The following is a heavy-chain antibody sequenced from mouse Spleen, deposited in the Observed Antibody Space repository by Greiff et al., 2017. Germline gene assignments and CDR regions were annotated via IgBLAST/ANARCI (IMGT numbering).Heavy chain of an antibody. CDR2: IYPGNSDT. D-gene: IGHD2-4*01. CDR3: ARGRAYYDYDWFAY. CDR1: GYTFTSYW. V-gene: IGHV1-5*01. J-gene: IGHJ3*01. Sequence: EVQLQQSGTVLARPGASVKMSCKTSGYTFTSYWMHWVKQRPGQGLEWIGAIYPGNSDTSYNQKFKGKAKLTAVTSASTAYMELRSLTSEDSAVYYCARGRAYYDYDWFAYWGQGTLVTVSA.